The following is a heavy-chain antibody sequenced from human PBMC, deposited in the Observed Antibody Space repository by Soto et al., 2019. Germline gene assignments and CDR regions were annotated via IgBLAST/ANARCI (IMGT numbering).Heavy chain of an antibody. CDR3: ARGYDDSNGQSNTFDI. D-gene: IGHD3-22*01. CDR2: VDYTGST. Sequence: SETLSLTCTVSGASISSSYWSCIRQSPGKGLEWIGYVDYTGSTKYNPSLKRRVTISVDTSKNQFSLKLSSVTAADTAVYYCARGYDDSNGQSNTFDIWGQGTMVTVSS. J-gene: IGHJ3*02. CDR1: GASISSSY. V-gene: IGHV4-59*01.